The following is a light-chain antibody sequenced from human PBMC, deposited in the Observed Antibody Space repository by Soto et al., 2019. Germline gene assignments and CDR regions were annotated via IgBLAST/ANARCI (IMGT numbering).Light chain of an antibody. V-gene: IGKV1-5*01. CDR1: QSISSW. J-gene: IGKJ3*01. Sequence: DIPMTQSPSTLSASVGDRVTITCRASQSISSWLAWYQQKPGKAPKLLIYDASSLESGVPSRFSGSGSWTEFTLTISSLQPDDFATYYCQQYNSYPFTFGPGTKVDIK. CDR2: DAS. CDR3: QQYNSYPFT.